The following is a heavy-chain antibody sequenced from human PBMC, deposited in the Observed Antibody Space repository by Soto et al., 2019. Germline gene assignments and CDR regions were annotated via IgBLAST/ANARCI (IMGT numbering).Heavy chain of an antibody. V-gene: IGHV1-2*02. CDR3: AREAENYFYYGMDV. CDR2: INPNSGDA. J-gene: IGHJ6*02. Sequence: GPSVKASCKATGYSFTAHYIHWVRQAPGQGLEWMGRINPNSGDANYAQNFQGRVSMTRDTSISRASMEMTRLRSDDTAVYYCAREAENYFYYGMDVWGQGTTVTVSS. CDR1: GYSFTAHY.